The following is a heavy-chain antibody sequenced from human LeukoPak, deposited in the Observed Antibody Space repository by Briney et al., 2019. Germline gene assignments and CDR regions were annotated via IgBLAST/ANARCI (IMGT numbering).Heavy chain of an antibody. V-gene: IGHV3-23*01. Sequence: GGSLRLSCAASGFNFGNNAMTWVRQAPGKGLEWVSGISASGRSTYYADSVKGRFTISRDNARSTLWLQMNSLRAEDTAVYYCAKSLWFGELFSYHDYWGQGNLVTVSS. CDR2: ISASGRST. D-gene: IGHD3-10*01. CDR3: AKSLWFGELFSYHDY. CDR1: GFNFGNNA. J-gene: IGHJ4*02.